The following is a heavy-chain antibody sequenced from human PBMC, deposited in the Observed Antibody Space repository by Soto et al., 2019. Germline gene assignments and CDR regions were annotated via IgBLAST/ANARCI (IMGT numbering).Heavy chain of an antibody. CDR2: IYYSGST. J-gene: IGHJ4*02. Sequence: QVQLQESGPGLVKPSETLSLTCTVSGGSISSYYWSWIRQPPGKGLEWIGYIYYSGSTNYNPSLKSRVTISVDTSKNQFSLKLSSVTAADTAVYYCARGAITGTTLEDWGQGTLVTVSS. CDR1: GGSISSYY. CDR3: ARGAITGTTLED. D-gene: IGHD1-7*01. V-gene: IGHV4-59*01.